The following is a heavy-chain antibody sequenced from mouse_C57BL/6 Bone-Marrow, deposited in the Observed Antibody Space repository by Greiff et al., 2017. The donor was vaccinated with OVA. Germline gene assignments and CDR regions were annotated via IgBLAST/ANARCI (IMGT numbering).Heavy chain of an antibody. D-gene: IGHD1-2*01. CDR3: AREERPRYFDV. Sequence: QVQLQQSGAELVRPGTSVKVSCKASGYAFTNYLIEWVKQRPGQGLEWIGVISPGSGGTNYSGKFKGKATLTADKSSSTAYMQLSSLTSEDSAVYYCAREERPRYFDVWGTGTTVTVSS. CDR2: ISPGSGGT. J-gene: IGHJ1*03. V-gene: IGHV1-54*01. CDR1: GYAFTNYL.